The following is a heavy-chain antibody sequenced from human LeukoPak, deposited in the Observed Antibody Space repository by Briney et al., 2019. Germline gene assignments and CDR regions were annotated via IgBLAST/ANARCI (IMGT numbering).Heavy chain of an antibody. J-gene: IGHJ6*02. CDR3: ASYLGYYDFWSGYYPGDYYYGMDV. V-gene: IGHV4-4*02. D-gene: IGHD3-3*01. CDR2: IYHSGST. CDR1: GGSLSSNDW. Sequence: SETLSLTCAVSGGSLSSNDWWSWGRPPPGKGLEWSGEIYHSGSTNYNPSLKSRVTISVATSKNQFSLKLSSVTAVDTAVYYCASYLGYYDFWSGYYPGDYYYGMDVWGQGTTVTVSS.